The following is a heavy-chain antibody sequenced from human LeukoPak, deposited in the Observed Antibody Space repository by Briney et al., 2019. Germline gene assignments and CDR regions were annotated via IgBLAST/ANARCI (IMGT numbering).Heavy chain of an antibody. J-gene: IGHJ6*04. V-gene: IGHV3-33*01. CDR1: GFTFSSYG. CDR2: IWYDGSNK. CDR3: ARDPALYYYGSGSYYYYYGMDV. D-gene: IGHD3-10*01. Sequence: GGSLRLSCAASGFTFSSYGMHWVRQAPGKGLEWVAVIWYDGSNKYYADSVKGRFTISRDNSKNTLYLQMNSLRAEVKAVYYCARDPALYYYGSGSYYYYYGMDVWGKGTTVTVSS.